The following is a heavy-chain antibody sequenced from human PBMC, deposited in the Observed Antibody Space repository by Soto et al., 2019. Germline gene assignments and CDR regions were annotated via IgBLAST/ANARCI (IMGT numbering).Heavy chain of an antibody. V-gene: IGHV3-30-3*01. CDR3: ARDLLRASAYYYYGMDV. CDR2: ISYDGSNK. CDR1: GFTFSSYA. Sequence: SCAASGFTFSSYAMHWVRQAPGKGLEWVAVISYDGSNKYYADSVKGRFTISRDNSKNTLYLQMNSLRAEDTAVYYCARDLLRASAYYYYGMDVWGQGTTVTVSS. J-gene: IGHJ6*02.